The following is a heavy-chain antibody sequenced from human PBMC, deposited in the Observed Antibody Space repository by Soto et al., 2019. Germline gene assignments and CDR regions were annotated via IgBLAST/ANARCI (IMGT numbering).Heavy chain of an antibody. D-gene: IGHD2-21*01. CDR3: ASDGIAMRGYFDL. Sequence: QVQLVQSGVEVKEPGASVKVSCKASGYTFTSYGISWVRQAPGQGLEWMGWISAYNGNTNYAQKLQGRVTLTTDTSTNTADMELRSLRSDDTAVYYCASDGIAMRGYFDLWGRGTRVTVSS. J-gene: IGHJ2*01. CDR2: ISAYNGNT. CDR1: GYTFTSYG. V-gene: IGHV1-18*01.